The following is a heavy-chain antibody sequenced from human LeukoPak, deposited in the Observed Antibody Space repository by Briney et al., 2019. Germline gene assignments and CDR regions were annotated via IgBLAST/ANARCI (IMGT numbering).Heavy chain of an antibody. J-gene: IGHJ6*02. CDR2: IWYDGSNK. D-gene: IGHD5-18*01. V-gene: IGHV3-33*01. CDR3: ALAGGYSYNYYYGMDV. CDR1: GFTFSSYG. Sequence: GGSLRLSCAASGFTFSSYGMHWVRQAPGKGLEWVAVIWYDGSNKYYADSVKGRFTISRDNSRNTLYLQMNSLRAEDTAVYYCALAGGYSYNYYYGMDVWGQGTTVTVSS.